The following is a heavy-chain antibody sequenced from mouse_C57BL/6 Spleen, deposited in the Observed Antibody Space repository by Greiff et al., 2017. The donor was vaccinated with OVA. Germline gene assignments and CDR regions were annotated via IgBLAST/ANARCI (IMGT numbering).Heavy chain of an antibody. CDR2: ISDGGSYT. J-gene: IGHJ2*01. V-gene: IGHV5-4*03. CDR1: GFTFSSYA. Sequence: EVKLMESGGGLVKPGGSLKLSCAASGFTFSSYAMSWVRQTPEKRLEWVATISDGGSYTYYPANVQGRFTISRDNAKNNLYLQMSQLKSEDTAMYYCARGGVTYYFDYWGQGTTLTVSS. D-gene: IGHD2-2*01. CDR3: ARGGVTYYFDY.